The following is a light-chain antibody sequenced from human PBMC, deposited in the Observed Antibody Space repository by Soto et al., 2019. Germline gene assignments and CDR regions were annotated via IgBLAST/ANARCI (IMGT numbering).Light chain of an antibody. CDR2: GAS. V-gene: IGKV3-15*01. CDR3: QQYNSWPPYT. J-gene: IGKJ2*01. CDR1: QNVSNT. Sequence: EIVMRQSPATLSVSPGGRATLSCRASQNVSNTLAWYQQKPGQAPRLLIYGASTRASGIPARFSGSGSGTEFTLTISSLQSEDFAVYYCQQYNSWPPYTFGQGTKVDIK.